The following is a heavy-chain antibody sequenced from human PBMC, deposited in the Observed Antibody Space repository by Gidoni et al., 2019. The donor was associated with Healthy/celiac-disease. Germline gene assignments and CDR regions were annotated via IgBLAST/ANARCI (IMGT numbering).Heavy chain of an antibody. J-gene: IGHJ6*02. CDR1: GFTFSSYG. V-gene: IGHV3-30*18. CDR3: AKDPGITIFGVAYYYYGMDV. D-gene: IGHD3-3*01. Sequence: QVQLVESGGGVVQPGRSLRLSCAASGFTFSSYGMHWVRQAPGKGLEWVAVISYDGSNKYYADSVKGRFTISRDNSKNTLYLQMNSLRAEDTAVYYCAKDPGITIFGVAYYYYGMDVWGQGTTVTVSS. CDR2: ISYDGSNK.